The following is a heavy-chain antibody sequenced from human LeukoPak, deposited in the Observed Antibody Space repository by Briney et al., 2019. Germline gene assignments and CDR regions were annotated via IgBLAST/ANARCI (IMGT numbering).Heavy chain of an antibody. D-gene: IGHD1-26*01. CDR1: GFTFTSSA. Sequence: SVKVSCMASGFTFTSSAVQWVRQARGRRLEWIGWIVVGSGNTNYAQKFQERVTITRDMSTSTAYMELSSLRSEDTAVYYCAADLNVEWELPTFDYWGQGTLVSVSS. V-gene: IGHV1-58*01. J-gene: IGHJ4*02. CDR3: AADLNVEWELPTFDY. CDR2: IVVGSGNT.